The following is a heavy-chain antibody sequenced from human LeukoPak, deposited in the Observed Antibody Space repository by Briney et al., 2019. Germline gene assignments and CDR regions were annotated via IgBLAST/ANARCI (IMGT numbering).Heavy chain of an antibody. Sequence: SGTLSLTCVVSGGSISSSNWWSWVRQPPGKGLEWIGEIYHSGSTNFNPSLKSRVTISLDGSRNQFSLRLRSVTAADTAVYYCAKSFVGATDAFDIWGQGTLVTVSS. CDR2: IYHSGST. V-gene: IGHV4-4*02. D-gene: IGHD1-26*01. CDR1: GGSISSSNW. J-gene: IGHJ3*02. CDR3: AKSFVGATDAFDI.